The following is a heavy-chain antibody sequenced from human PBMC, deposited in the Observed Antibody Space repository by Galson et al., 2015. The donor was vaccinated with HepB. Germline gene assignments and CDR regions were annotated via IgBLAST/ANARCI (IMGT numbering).Heavy chain of an antibody. D-gene: IGHD2-15*01. J-gene: IGHJ5*02. CDR3: ARCPGLKGYCSGGSCYSWFDP. V-gene: IGHV3-7*03. CDR2: IKQDGSEK. Sequence: VRQAPGKGLEWVANIKQDGSEKYYVDSVKGRFTISRDNAKNSLYLQMNSLRAEDTAVYYCARCPGLKGYCSGGSCYSWFDPWGQGTLVTVSS.